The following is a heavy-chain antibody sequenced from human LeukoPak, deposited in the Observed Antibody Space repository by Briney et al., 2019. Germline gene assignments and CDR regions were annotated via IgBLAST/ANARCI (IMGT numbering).Heavy chain of an antibody. CDR2: MNWNGGST. D-gene: IGHD6-19*01. J-gene: IGHJ4*02. Sequence: GGSLRLSCAASGFTFDDYGMSWVRQAPGKGLDWVSGMNWNGGSTGYADSLKGRFTISRDNAKNSLYLQMYSLRAEDTALYYCARDLGYSSGWTFDYWGQGTLVTVSS. V-gene: IGHV3-20*04. CDR1: GFTFDDYG. CDR3: ARDLGYSSGWTFDY.